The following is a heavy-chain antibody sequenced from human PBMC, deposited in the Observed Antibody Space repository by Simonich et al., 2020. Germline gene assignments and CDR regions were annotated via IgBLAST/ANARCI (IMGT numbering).Heavy chain of an antibody. CDR3: ARDRCTNGVCLDV. V-gene: IGHV3-33*01. Sequence: QVQLVESGGGVVQPGRSLRLSCAASGFTFSSYGMHWVRQAPGKGLGGVAVIWYDGSNKYYAESVKGRFTISRENSKNTLYLQMNSLRAEDTAVYYCARDRCTNGVCLDVWGKGTTVTVSS. CDR1: GFTFSSYG. D-gene: IGHD2-8*01. J-gene: IGHJ6*04. CDR2: IWYDGSNK.